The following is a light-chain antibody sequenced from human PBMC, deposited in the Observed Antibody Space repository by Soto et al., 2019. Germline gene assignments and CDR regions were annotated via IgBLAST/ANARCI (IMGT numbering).Light chain of an antibody. J-gene: IGKJ1*01. CDR2: GVS. CDR3: GQFVSSPPRT. CDR1: QSVSSSY. V-gene: IGKV3-20*01. Sequence: EIVLTQSPGTLSLSPGERATLSCRASQSVSSSYLAWYQQKPGQAPRLLIYGVSNRATGIPDRFSGSVSGTDFILTISRLETEDFALYYGGQFVSSPPRTFGQGTKVDIK.